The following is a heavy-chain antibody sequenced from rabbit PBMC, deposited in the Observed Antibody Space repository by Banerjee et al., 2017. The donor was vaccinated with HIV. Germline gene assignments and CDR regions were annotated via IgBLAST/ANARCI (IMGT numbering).Heavy chain of an antibody. D-gene: IGHD4-1*01. CDR2: TYPDYGTT. CDR3: ARGDDSSGWGLYF. Sequence: EESGGDLVKPGASLTLTCKASGIDFSTYGISWVRQAPGKGLEWIAYTYPDYGTTDYASWVNGRFTISLDNAQNTVFLRMTSLTAADTATYFCARGDDSSGWGLYFWGQGTLVTVS. J-gene: IGHJ6*01. CDR1: GIDFSTYG. V-gene: IGHV1S47*01.